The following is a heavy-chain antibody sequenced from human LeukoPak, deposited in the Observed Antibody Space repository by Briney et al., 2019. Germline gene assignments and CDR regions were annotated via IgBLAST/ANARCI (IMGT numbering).Heavy chain of an antibody. CDR1: GESFSGYF. D-gene: IGHD3-16*01. CDR2: INHGGNT. V-gene: IGHV4-34*01. Sequence: SETLSLTCALYGESFSGYFWSWIRQTPGKGLEWIGEINHGGNTRYNPCLKSRVAISIDTSANQFSLNLNSVTAADTAVYYCARLAVMGVIDFDIWGQGTLVTVSS. CDR3: ARLAVMGVIDFDI. J-gene: IGHJ3*02.